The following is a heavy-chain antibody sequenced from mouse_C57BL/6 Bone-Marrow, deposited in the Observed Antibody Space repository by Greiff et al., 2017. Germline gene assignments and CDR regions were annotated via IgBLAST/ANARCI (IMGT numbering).Heavy chain of an antibody. Sequence: EVQGVESGPELVKPGASVKISCKASGYSFTDYNMNWVKQSNGKSLEWIGVINPNYGTTSYNQKFKGKATLTVDQSSSTAYMQLNSLTSEDSAVYYCARGGSSGYVTSPFAYWGQGTLFTVSA. CDR1: GYSFTDYN. D-gene: IGHD3-2*02. CDR2: INPNYGTT. V-gene: IGHV1-39*01. J-gene: IGHJ3*01. CDR3: ARGGSSGYVTSPFAY.